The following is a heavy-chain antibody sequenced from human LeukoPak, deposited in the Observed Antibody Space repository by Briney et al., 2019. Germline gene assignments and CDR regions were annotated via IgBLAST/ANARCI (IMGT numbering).Heavy chain of an antibody. CDR2: IYYSGST. CDR1: GGSISRYY. D-gene: IGHD6-13*01. Sequence: SETLSLTCTVSGGSISRYYWSWIRQPPGKGLGLIGYIYYSGSTNYNPSLKSRVTISVDTSKNQFSLKLTSVTAADTAVSYCARGRQQPNYYYYYMDVWGKGTTVTVSS. CDR3: ARGRQQPNYYYYYMDV. J-gene: IGHJ6*03. V-gene: IGHV4-59*01.